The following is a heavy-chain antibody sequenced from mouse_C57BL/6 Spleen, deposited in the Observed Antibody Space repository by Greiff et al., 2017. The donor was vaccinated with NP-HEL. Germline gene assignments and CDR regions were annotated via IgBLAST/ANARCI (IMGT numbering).Heavy chain of an antibody. CDR1: GYTFTSYG. CDR3: ADFLDY. Sequence: QVQLQQPGAELVRPGASVKLSCKASGYTFTSYGISWVKQRTGQGLEWIGEIYPCSGNTNYNEKFKGKATLTVDKSSSTAYMQLRSLTAEDSAGYFCADFLDYWGQGTTLTVSS. CDR2: IYPCSGNT. V-gene: IGHV1-81*01. J-gene: IGHJ2*01.